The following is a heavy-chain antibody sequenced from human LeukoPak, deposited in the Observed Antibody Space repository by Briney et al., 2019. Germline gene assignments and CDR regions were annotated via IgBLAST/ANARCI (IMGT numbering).Heavy chain of an antibody. CDR1: LHQHRWL. J-gene: IGHJ4*02. CDR3: ASDLVY. D-gene: IGHD2-8*02. V-gene: IGHV3-53*01. Sequence: GGSLRLPYAPWWLHQHRWLLLWLRRAPGKGLEWVSVIYGVDGTSYADSVKGRFTISRDSSRNTVYLQMNGLRAEDTAVYYCASDLVYWGQGTLVTVSS. CDR2: IYGVDGT.